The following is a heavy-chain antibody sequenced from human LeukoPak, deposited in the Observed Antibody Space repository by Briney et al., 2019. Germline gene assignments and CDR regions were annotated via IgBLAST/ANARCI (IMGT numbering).Heavy chain of an antibody. V-gene: IGHV4-34*01. Sequence: SETLSLTCAVYGGSFSGYYWSWIRQPPGKGLEWIGEINHSGSTNYNPSLKSRVTISVDTSKNQFSLKLSSVTAADTAVYYRARVAREYYDFWSGYSNLPYYFDYWGQGTLVTVSS. CDR1: GGSFSGYY. J-gene: IGHJ4*02. CDR3: ARVAREYYDFWSGYSNLPYYFDY. CDR2: INHSGST. D-gene: IGHD3-3*01.